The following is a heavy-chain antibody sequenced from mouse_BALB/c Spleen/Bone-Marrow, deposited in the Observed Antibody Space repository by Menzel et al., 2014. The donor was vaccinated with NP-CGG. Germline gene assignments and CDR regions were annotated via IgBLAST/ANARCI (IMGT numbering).Heavy chain of an antibody. CDR3: ARHGITRLLDY. Sequence: EVHLVESGGGLVKPGGSLKLSCAASGFTFSSYAMSWVRQTPEKRLEWVATISSGGSYTYYPDSVKGRFTTSRDNAKNALCQQMSSMREEDAAMYYCARHGITRLLDYWGQGTTLTVSS. CDR2: ISSGGSYT. D-gene: IGHD2-4*01. CDR1: GFTFSSYA. J-gene: IGHJ2*01. V-gene: IGHV5-9-3*01.